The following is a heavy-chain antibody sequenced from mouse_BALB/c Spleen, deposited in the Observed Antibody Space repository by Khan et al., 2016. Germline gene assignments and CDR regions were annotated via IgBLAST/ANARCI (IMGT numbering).Heavy chain of an antibody. CDR1: GFNIKDTY. V-gene: IGHV14-3*02. J-gene: IGHJ4*01. CDR3: ARSRGNYRYAMDY. D-gene: IGHD2-1*01. Sequence: VQLQQSGAELVKPGASVKLSCTASGFNIKDTYMHWVKQRSEQGLEWIGRIDPANGNTKYDPKFQGKATITADTSSNTAYLQLSSLTSEDTAVYYCARSRGNYRYAMDYWGQGTSVTVSS. CDR2: IDPANGNT.